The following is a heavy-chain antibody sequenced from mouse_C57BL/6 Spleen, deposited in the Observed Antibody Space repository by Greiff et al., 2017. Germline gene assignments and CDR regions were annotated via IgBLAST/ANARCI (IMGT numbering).Heavy chain of an antibody. Sequence: QVQLQQPGAELVKPGASVKLSCKASGYTFTSYWMQWVKQRPGQGLEWIGEIDPSDSYTNYNQKFKGKATLTVDTSSSTAYMQLSSLTSGDSAVYYCARNYGSSYFDYWGQGTTLTVSS. CDR3: ARNYGSSYFDY. CDR2: IDPSDSYT. CDR1: GYTFTSYW. V-gene: IGHV1-50*01. D-gene: IGHD1-1*01. J-gene: IGHJ2*01.